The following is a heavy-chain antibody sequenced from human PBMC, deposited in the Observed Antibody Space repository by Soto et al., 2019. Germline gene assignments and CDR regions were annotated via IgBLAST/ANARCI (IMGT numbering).Heavy chain of an antibody. V-gene: IGHV4-34*01. J-gene: IGHJ5*02. Sequence: PSETPSLTCAVYGGSVSGYYWSWIRQPPGKGLEWIGSIYYSGSTNYNPSLKSRVTISVDTSKNQFSLKLSSVTAADTAVYYCATNDYIWGSYRPTPNWFDPWGQGTLVTVSS. CDR2: IYYSGST. D-gene: IGHD3-16*02. CDR1: GGSVSGYY. CDR3: ATNDYIWGSYRPTPNWFDP.